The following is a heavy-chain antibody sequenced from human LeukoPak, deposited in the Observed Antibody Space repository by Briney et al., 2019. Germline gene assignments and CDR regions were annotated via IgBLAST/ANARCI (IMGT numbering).Heavy chain of an antibody. CDR2: ISTNGDST. D-gene: IGHD4-23*01. V-gene: IGHV3-23*01. CDR1: GFTFSSYS. Sequence: PGGSLRLPCAASGFTFSSYSMSWVRQAPGKGLEWVSAISTNGDSTPYADSVKGRLTISRDNSKSTLYLEMNNLRAEDSAIYYCAKCGNTCIKREFDHWGQGTLVTVSS. J-gene: IGHJ4*02. CDR3: AKCGNTCIKREFDH.